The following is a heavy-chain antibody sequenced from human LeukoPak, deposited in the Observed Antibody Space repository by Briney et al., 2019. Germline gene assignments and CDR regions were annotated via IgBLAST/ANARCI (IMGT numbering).Heavy chain of an antibody. D-gene: IGHD3-22*01. CDR3: ARRGHSITMIVVVIIPFDY. V-gene: IGHV3-20*04. CDR2: INWNGGST. CDR1: GFTFDDYG. Sequence: GGSLRLSCAASGFTFDDYGMSWVRQAPGKGLEWVSGINWNGGSTGYADSVKGRFTISRDNAKNSLYLQMNSLGAEDTALYYCARRGHSITMIVVVIIPFDYWGQGTLVTVSS. J-gene: IGHJ4*02.